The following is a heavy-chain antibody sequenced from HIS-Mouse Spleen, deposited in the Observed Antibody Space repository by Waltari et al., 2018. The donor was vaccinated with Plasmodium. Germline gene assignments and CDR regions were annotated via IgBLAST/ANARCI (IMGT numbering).Heavy chain of an antibody. D-gene: IGHD6-13*01. CDR1: VCSLSSGGYY. CDR2: IYYSGST. Sequence: HVQLQESGPGLVKPSQTLSLTCPLSVCSLSSGGYYGSWIRPHPGTGLEWIGYIYYSGSTYYNPSLKSRVTISVDTSKNQFSLKLSSVTAADTAVYYCARSIAATVTFYFDYWGQGTLVTVSS. J-gene: IGHJ4*02. CDR3: ARSIAATVTFYFDY. V-gene: IGHV4-31*03.